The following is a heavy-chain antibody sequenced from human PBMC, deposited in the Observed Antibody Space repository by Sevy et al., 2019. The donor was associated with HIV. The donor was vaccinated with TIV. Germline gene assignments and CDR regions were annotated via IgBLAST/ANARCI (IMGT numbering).Heavy chain of an antibody. CDR3: AKTLQKLPFHPHYFDY. Sequence: GGSLRLSCEASGFTLGSYTMNWVRQAPGEGLEWVASISATGGSTYYADSVKGRFTISRDVSKGLLYLQMNSLTAEDTAIFYCAKTLQKLPFHPHYFDYWGQGTLVTVSS. CDR2: ISATGGST. V-gene: IGHV3-23*01. CDR1: GFTLGSYT. J-gene: IGHJ4*02. D-gene: IGHD2-21*02.